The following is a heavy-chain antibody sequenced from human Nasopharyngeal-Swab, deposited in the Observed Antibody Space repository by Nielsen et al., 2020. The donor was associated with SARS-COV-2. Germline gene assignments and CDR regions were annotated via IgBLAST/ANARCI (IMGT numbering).Heavy chain of an antibody. D-gene: IGHD6-19*01. CDR2: ISYDGSNK. Sequence: GGSLRLSCAASGFTFSSYGMHWVRQAPGKGLEWVAVISYDGSNKHYADSVKGRFTISRDNSKNTLYLQMNSLRAEDTAVYYCAREAQTGYSSGWTYYYYGMDVWGQGTTVTVSS. CDR1: GFTFSSYG. CDR3: AREAQTGYSSGWTYYYYGMDV. V-gene: IGHV3-30*03. J-gene: IGHJ6*02.